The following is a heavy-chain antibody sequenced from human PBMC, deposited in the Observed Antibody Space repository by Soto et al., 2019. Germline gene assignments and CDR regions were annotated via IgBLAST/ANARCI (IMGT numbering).Heavy chain of an antibody. CDR1: GFTFSSYA. V-gene: IGHV3-30-3*01. CDR3: AGGYSYGYALDY. Sequence: HPGGSLRLSCAASGFTFSSYAMHWVRQAPGKGLEWVAVISYDGSNKYYADSVKGRFTISRDDSKNTLYLQMNSLRAEDTAVYYCAGGYSYGYALDYWGQGTLVTVSS. D-gene: IGHD5-18*01. CDR2: ISYDGSNK. J-gene: IGHJ4*02.